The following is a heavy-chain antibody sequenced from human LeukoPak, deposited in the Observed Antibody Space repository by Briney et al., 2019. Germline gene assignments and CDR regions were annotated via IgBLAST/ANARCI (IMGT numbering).Heavy chain of an antibody. D-gene: IGHD3-22*01. J-gene: IGHJ4*02. V-gene: IGHV3-23*01. Sequence: GRTLRLSCSASGFTFSTYAMSWVRRAPGKGLEWVSAISGSCDTTYFADAVKGRLTISRDNSKNTLYLQMNSLRGEDTAVYFCAKRAGVGSGSPLNNYFDYWGQGTLVTVSS. CDR2: ISGSCDTT. CDR1: GFTFSTYA. CDR3: AKRAGVGSGSPLNNYFDY.